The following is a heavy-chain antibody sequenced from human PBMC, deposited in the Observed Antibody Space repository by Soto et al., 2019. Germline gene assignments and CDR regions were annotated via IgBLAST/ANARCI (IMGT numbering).Heavy chain of an antibody. J-gene: IGHJ5*02. D-gene: IGHD2-15*01. CDR2: INAGNGNT. Sequence: ASVKVSCKASGYTFTSYAMHWVRQAPGQRLEWMGWINAGNGNTKYSQKFQGRVTITRDTSASTAYMELSSLRSEDTAVYYCARDLPSYCSGGSCYLGWFDPWGQGTLVTVSS. CDR1: GYTFTSYA. V-gene: IGHV1-3*01. CDR3: ARDLPSYCSGGSCYLGWFDP.